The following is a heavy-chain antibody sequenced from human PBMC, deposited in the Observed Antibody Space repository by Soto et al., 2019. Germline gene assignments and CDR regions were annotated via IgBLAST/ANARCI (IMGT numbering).Heavy chain of an antibody. CDR1: GYTFTRYD. V-gene: IGHV1-8*01. CDR3: ARSRLMDWFDP. J-gene: IGHJ5*02. CDR2: MNPNSGNT. Sequence: GASGKVSCKASGYTFTRYDINWVRQATGQGLEWMGWMNPNSGNTGYAQKFQGRVTMTRNTSISTAYMELSSLRSEDTAVYYCARSRLMDWFDPWGQGTLVTVSS.